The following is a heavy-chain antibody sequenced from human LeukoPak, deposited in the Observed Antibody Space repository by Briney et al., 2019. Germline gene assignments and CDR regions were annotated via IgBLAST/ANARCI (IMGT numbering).Heavy chain of an antibody. J-gene: IGHJ4*02. V-gene: IGHV4-61*01. D-gene: IGHD6-19*01. Sequence: SEPLSLTCSVSGGSVSSDSCFWSWIRQPPGKGLEWIGYIHFTGNTNYNPSLKSRVAISVDTSKSQFSLKLSSVTAADTAVYYCARVSGASGWYYFDYWGQGTLVTVSS. CDR2: IHFTGNT. CDR3: ARVSGASGWYYFDY. CDR1: GGSVSSDSCF.